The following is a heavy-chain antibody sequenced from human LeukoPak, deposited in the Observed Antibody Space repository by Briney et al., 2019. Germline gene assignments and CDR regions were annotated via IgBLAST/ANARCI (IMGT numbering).Heavy chain of an antibody. CDR2: ISGSGGST. D-gene: IGHD6-6*01. CDR3: AKLRPIYSSSSTY. Sequence: GGSLRLSCAASGLTLSSTAMKSVSPAPGKGLEWGSSISGSGGSTYYADSVKGRFTISRDNSKNTLYLQMTSVTAEDTAVYYCAKLRPIYSSSSTYWGQGTLVTVSS. CDR1: GLTLSSTA. J-gene: IGHJ4*02. V-gene: IGHV3-23*01.